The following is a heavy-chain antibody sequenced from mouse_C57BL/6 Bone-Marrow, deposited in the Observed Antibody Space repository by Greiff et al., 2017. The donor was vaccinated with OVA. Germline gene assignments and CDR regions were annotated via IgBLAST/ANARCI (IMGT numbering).Heavy chain of an antibody. CDR2: IYPRSGNT. Sequence: VKLMESGAELARPGASVKLSCKASGYTFTSYGISWVKQRTGQGLEWIGEIYPRSGNTYYNEKFKGKATLTADKSSSTAYMELRSLTSEDSAVYFCARGVLRDYYAMDYWGQGTSVTVSS. D-gene: IGHD1-1*01. CDR1: GYTFTSYG. J-gene: IGHJ4*01. CDR3: ARGVLRDYYAMDY. V-gene: IGHV1-81*01.